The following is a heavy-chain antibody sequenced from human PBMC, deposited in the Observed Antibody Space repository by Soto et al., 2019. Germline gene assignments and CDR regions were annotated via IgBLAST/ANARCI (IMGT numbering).Heavy chain of an antibody. CDR1: GGSLSGYY. CDR2: INRSGST. D-gene: IGHD2-21*02. CDR3: ARRKGEHIVVVTALNWYFDL. J-gene: IGHJ2*01. Sequence: QVLLQQWGAGLLKPSETLSLTCAVYGGSLSGYYWSWIRQPPGKGLEWIGEINRSGSTNYNPSLKIRVTISVDTSKNQFSLKLSSVTAADTAVYYCARRKGEHIVVVTALNWYFDLWGRGTLVTVSS. V-gene: IGHV4-34*01.